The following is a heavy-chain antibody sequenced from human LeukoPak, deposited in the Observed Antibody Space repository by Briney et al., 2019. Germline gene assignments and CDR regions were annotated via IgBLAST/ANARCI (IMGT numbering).Heavy chain of an antibody. J-gene: IGHJ4*02. D-gene: IGHD2-2*01. CDR3: ARADIVVGPAATLDY. CDR1: GGSISSSSYY. CDR2: IYHSGST. V-gene: IGHV4-39*07. Sequence: PSETLSLTCTVSGGSISSSSYYWGWIRQPPGKGLEWIGSIYHSGSTYYNPSLKSRVTISVDTSKNQFSLKLSSVTAADTAVYYCARADIVVGPAATLDYWGQGTLVTVSS.